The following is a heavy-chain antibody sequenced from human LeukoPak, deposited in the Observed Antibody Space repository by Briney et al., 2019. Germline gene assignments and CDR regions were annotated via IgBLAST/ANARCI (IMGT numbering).Heavy chain of an antibody. CDR3: ARAAVPYYFDY. CDR2: IHYSGST. J-gene: IGHJ4*02. CDR1: GGSISSYY. D-gene: IGHD2-2*01. V-gene: IGHV4-59*01. Sequence: SETLSLTCTVSGGSISSYYWSWIRQPPGKGLEWIGYIHYSGSTNYNPSLKSRVTISVDTSKNQFSLKLSSVTAADTAVYYCARAAVPYYFDYWGQGTLVTVSS.